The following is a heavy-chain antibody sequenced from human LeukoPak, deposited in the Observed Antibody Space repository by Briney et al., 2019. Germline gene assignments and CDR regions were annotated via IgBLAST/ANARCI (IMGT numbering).Heavy chain of an antibody. V-gene: IGHV3-21*01. CDR3: ARYRYYYDSSGPIDY. Sequence: GGSLRLSCAASGFTFSSYAMNWVRQAPGKGLEWVSSISSSSSYIYYADSVKGRFTISRDNAKNSLYLQMNSLRAEDTAVYYCARYRYYYDSSGPIDYWGQGTLVTVSS. D-gene: IGHD3-22*01. CDR1: GFTFSSYA. J-gene: IGHJ4*02. CDR2: ISSSSSYI.